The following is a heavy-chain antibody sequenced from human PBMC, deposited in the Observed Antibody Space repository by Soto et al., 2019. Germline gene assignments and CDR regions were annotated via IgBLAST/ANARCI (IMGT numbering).Heavy chain of an antibody. V-gene: IGHV1-3*01. CDR2: INAGNGNT. CDR1: GYTFTSYA. D-gene: IGHD3-10*01. Sequence: ASVKVSCKASGYTFTSYAMHWVRQAPGQRLEWMGWINAGNGNTKYSQKFQGRVTITRDTSASTAYMELGSLRSEDTAVYYCASLLKPYYYGSGSYLDYWGQGTLVTVSS. CDR3: ASLLKPYYYGSGSYLDY. J-gene: IGHJ4*02.